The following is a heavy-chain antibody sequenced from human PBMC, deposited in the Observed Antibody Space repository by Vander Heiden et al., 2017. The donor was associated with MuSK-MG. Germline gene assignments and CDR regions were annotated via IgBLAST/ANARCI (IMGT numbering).Heavy chain of an antibody. J-gene: IGHJ6*03. CDR2: IYTSGST. D-gene: IGHD4-17*01. CDR3: ARDLYGGNPFSYYYYMDV. V-gene: IGHV4-4*07. Sequence: QVQLQESGPGLVKPSETLSLTCTVSGGSISSYYWSWIRQPAGKGLEWIGRIYTSGSTNYNPSLKSRGTMSGDTSKNQFSLKLSFVTDADKDVYYCARDLYGGNPFSYYYYMDVWGKGNKVTVSS. CDR1: GGSISSYY.